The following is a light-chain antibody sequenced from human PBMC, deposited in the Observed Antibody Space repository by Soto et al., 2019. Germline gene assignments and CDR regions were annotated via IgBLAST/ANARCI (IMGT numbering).Light chain of an antibody. CDR2: DAA. V-gene: IGKV3-11*01. CDR1: QSISRS. CDR3: RQRGTWPRVT. Sequence: EVVLTQSPATLSLSPGESATLSCRASQSISRSLGWYQQKPGQSPRRLIYDAATRAAGIPARFCGGGSGTDVSLPISSLAAAEYAIYYCRQRGTWPRVTFGGGTKVEIK. J-gene: IGKJ4*01.